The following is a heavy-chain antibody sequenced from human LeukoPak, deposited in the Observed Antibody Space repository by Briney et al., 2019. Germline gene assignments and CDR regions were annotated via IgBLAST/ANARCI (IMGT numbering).Heavy chain of an antibody. V-gene: IGHV1-46*01. CDR2: INPSGGST. D-gene: IGHD3-10*01. CDR1: GYTFTSYY. Sequence: GASVKVSCKASGYTFTSYYMHWVRQAPGQGLEWMGIINPSGGSTSYAQKFQGRVTMTRDTSISTAYMELDRLRFDDTAVYYCARDSGEVPDYWGQGTLVTVSS. CDR3: ARDSGEVPDY. J-gene: IGHJ4*02.